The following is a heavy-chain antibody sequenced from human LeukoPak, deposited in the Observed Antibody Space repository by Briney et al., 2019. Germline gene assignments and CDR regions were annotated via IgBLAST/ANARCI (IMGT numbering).Heavy chain of an antibody. V-gene: IGHV1-18*01. D-gene: IGHD1-14*01. CDR3: SRKYYNNGAFPEYYFDF. J-gene: IGHJ4*02. Sequence: GASVTVSFRSSGYIFTHYALIWGRQAPGQGLEWVGWISTYNGDTKNSPKFADRVTMTMDTSTTTASLEVKSLRSDDTAVYFCSRKYYNNGAFPEYYFDFWGQGTLVTVSS. CDR1: GYIFTHYA. CDR2: ISTYNGDT.